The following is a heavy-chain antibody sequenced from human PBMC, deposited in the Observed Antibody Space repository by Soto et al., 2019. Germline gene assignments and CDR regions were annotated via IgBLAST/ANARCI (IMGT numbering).Heavy chain of an antibody. CDR1: GFTFSSYG. Sequence: QVRLVESGGGVVQPGRSLRLSCAASGFTFSSYGMHWVRQAPGKGLEWVAVISYDGSNKYYADSVKGRFTISRDNSKNPLYLQMNSLRAEDTAVYYCARIQLVLLGMDVWGQGTTVTVSS. CDR2: ISYDGSNK. CDR3: ARIQLVLLGMDV. D-gene: IGHD5-18*01. J-gene: IGHJ6*02. V-gene: IGHV3-30*03.